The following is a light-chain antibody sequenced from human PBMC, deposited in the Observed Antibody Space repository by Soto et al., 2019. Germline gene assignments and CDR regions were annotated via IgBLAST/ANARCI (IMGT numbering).Light chain of an antibody. Sequence: EIVMTQSPATLSVSPGERATLSCRASQGVSTNLAWYQQKPGQAPRLLIYGASTRATGVPARFSGCGSGTEFTLTISSLQSDDVAVYYCQQYTNWPPWTFGQGPKVDVK. CDR2: GAS. CDR1: QGVSTN. J-gene: IGKJ1*01. CDR3: QQYTNWPPWT. V-gene: IGKV3-15*01.